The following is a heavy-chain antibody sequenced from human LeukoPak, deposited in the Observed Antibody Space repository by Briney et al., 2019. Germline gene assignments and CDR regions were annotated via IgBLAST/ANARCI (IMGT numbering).Heavy chain of an antibody. J-gene: IGHJ4*02. CDR3: ARDRLSSSWYHDY. Sequence: PGRSLRLSCAASGFTFSNYGMHWVRQAPGKGLEWVAVIWYDGSNKYYADSVQGRFTISRDNFKNTLYLQMNSLRAEDTAVYYCARDRLSSSWYHDYWGQGTLVTVSS. V-gene: IGHV3-33*08. D-gene: IGHD6-13*01. CDR1: GFTFSNYG. CDR2: IWYDGSNK.